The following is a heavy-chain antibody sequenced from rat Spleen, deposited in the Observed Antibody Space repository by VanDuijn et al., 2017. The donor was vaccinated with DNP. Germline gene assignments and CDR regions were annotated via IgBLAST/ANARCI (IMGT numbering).Heavy chain of an antibody. CDR1: GFTFSDYA. D-gene: IGHD1-12*02. CDR2: ISYDGTNT. Sequence: EVQLVESGGGLVQPGNSLKLSCTASGFTFSDYAMAWVRQSPKKGLEWVATISYDGTNTYYRDSVKGRFTISRDNAKSTLYLQMDSLRSEDTATYYCTTTDRNYYDGTPHYFDYWGQGVMVTVSS. V-gene: IGHV5S10*01. CDR3: TTTDRNYYDGTPHYFDY. J-gene: IGHJ2*01.